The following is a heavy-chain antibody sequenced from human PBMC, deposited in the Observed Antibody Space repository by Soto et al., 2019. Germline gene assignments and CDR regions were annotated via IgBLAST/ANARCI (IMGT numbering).Heavy chain of an antibody. Sequence: SVKVSCKASGGTFSSYAISWVRQAPGQGLEWMGGIIPIFGTANYAQKFQGRVTITADESTSTAYMELSSLRSEDTAVYYCARVGVRIAVAGTTPYDSSGYYYAFDYWGPGTLLTVYS. J-gene: IGHJ4*02. CDR3: ARVGVRIAVAGTTPYDSSGYYYAFDY. CDR1: GGTFSSYA. V-gene: IGHV1-69*13. CDR2: IIPIFGTA. D-gene: IGHD3-22*01.